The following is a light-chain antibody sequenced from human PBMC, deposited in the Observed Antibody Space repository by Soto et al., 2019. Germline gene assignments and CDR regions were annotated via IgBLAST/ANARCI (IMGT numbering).Light chain of an antibody. J-gene: IGKJ1*01. CDR2: DAS. CDR3: QKYNTYPWK. CDR1: QSISNR. V-gene: IGKV1-5*01. Sequence: DIQITQSPCTLSASVGDGVTITFRASQSISNRLAWYQQRPGKAPKYLIYDASTLGSGAPSRFSGSGSGTEFTLSISSLQPDDFATYYCQKYNTYPWKFGQGTKVDIK.